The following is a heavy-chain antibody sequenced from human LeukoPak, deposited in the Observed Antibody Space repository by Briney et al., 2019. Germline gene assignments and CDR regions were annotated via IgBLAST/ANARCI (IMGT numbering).Heavy chain of an antibody. D-gene: IGHD4-17*01. Sequence: GGSLRLSCAASGFTFSSYDMHWVRQATGKGLEWVSAIGTAGDTYYPGSVKGRFTISRENAKNSLYLQMNSLRAGDTAVYYCARDASDYGFDYWGQGTLVTVSS. V-gene: IGHV3-13*01. CDR2: IGTAGDT. CDR3: ARDASDYGFDY. J-gene: IGHJ4*02. CDR1: GFTFSSYD.